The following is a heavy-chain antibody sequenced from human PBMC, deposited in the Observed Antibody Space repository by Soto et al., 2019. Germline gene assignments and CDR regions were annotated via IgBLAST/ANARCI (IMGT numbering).Heavy chain of an antibody. CDR1: GGSISSYY. CDR3: ASHSSIAALGAPDY. J-gene: IGHJ4*02. D-gene: IGHD6-6*01. Sequence: SETLSLTCTVSGGSISSYYWSWIRQLAGKGLEWIGRIYTSGSTNYNPSLKSRVTMSVDTSKNQFSLKLSSVTAADTAVYYCASHSSIAALGAPDYWGQGTLVTVSS. CDR2: IYTSGST. V-gene: IGHV4-4*07.